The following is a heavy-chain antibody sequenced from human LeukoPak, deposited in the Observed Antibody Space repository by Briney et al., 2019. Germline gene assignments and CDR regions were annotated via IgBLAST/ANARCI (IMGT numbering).Heavy chain of an antibody. J-gene: IGHJ4*02. D-gene: IGHD3-22*01. CDR1: GGYISSYY. CDR2: IYYSGSS. CDR3: ARGPYFTNHYDSSGYAYYFDS. V-gene: IGHV4-59*01. Sequence: SETLSLTCTVSGGYISSYYWSWIRQPPGKGLEWIGYIYYSGSSDYSPSLKSRVTISVDTSTKQFSLRLRSVTAADTAIYYCARGPYFTNHYDSSGYAYYFDSWGQGTLVTVSS.